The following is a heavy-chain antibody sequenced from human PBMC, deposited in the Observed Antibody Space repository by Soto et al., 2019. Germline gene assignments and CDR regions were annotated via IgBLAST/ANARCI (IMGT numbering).Heavy chain of an antibody. CDR1: GFTLQNYA. CDR2: LIGGHYGT. D-gene: IGHD3-10*01. J-gene: IGHJ5*02. Sequence: GSLRLSCTASGFTLQNYAMAWVRQAPGKGLEWVSTLIGGHYGTAYSYSVKGRFTISRDNSKNCLYLQMNSLGVEDTAMYFCAKGKSTGDIDWFDPWGQGSLVTVSS. CDR3: AKGKSTGDIDWFDP. V-gene: IGHV3-23*01.